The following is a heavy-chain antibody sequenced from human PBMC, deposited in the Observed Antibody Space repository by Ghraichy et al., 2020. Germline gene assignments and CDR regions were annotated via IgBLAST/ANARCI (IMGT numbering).Heavy chain of an antibody. D-gene: IGHD6-6*01. CDR2: IDPSDSYT. V-gene: IGHV5-10-1*01. Sequence: ESLNISCKGSGYSFTSYWISWVRQMPGKGLEWMGRIDPSDSYTNYSPSFQGHVTISADKSISTAYLQWSSLKASDTAMYYCARHEYSSSSDDYWGQGTLVTVSS. CDR1: GYSFTSYW. CDR3: ARHEYSSSSDDY. J-gene: IGHJ4*02.